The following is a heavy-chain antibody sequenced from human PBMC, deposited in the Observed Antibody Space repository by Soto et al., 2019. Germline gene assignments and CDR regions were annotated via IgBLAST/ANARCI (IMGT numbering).Heavy chain of an antibody. CDR2: ISSRGDRT. CDR1: GFTFSRYA. J-gene: IGHJ6*02. Sequence: GGSLRLSCAGSGFTFSRYAMNWVRQAPGKGLEWVSIISSRGDRTSYAESVKGRFTISRDNSKNTLFLHMNSLGAEDTAVYYCAKETGYSYGFQPNALDVWGQGTTVTVSS. D-gene: IGHD5-18*01. CDR3: AKETGYSYGFQPNALDV. V-gene: IGHV3-23*01.